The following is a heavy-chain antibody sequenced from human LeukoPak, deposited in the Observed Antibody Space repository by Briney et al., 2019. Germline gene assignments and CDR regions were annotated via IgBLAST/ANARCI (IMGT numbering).Heavy chain of an antibody. CDR3: SVRVTYRSEWYSFDY. CDR1: GGTFSSYY. Sequence: SETLSLTCPVSGGTFSSYYWSWLRQPPGKGLEWIGYIYYSGSTNYNPSLKSRVTISVDTSKNQFSLKLRSVTAADAAVYYCSVRVTYRSEWYSFDYWGQGTLVTVSS. J-gene: IGHJ4*02. CDR2: IYYSGST. V-gene: IGHV4-59*01. D-gene: IGHD6-19*01.